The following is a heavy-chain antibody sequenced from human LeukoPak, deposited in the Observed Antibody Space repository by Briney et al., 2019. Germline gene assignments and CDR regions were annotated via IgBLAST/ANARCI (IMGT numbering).Heavy chain of an antibody. CDR3: AXXXXXXPYYYGMDV. V-gene: IGHV4-59*01. J-gene: IGHJ6*02. CDR2: IYYSGST. CDR1: GGSISGYY. Sequence: SETLSLTCTVSGGSISGYYWTWIRLPPGNKLEWIAYIYYSGSTNYNPSLKRRVTISVDTSKKQFSLKRNSVLPPDNGVYYCAXXXXXXPYYYGMDVWGQGTTVTVSS.